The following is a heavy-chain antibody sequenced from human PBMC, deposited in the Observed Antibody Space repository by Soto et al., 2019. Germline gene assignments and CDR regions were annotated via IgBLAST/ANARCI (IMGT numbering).Heavy chain of an antibody. CDR3: ARVKVRGALRTENCFDP. D-gene: IGHD3-10*01. CDR2: INHRGST. Sequence: QVQLQQWGAGRLKPSETLSLTCAVYGGSFSDYYWSWIRQPPGKGLEWIGEINHRGSTNHNPSLKSRVTISVDTSKNQISLRLSSMTAADTAVYYCARVKVRGALRTENCFDPWGQGTLVIVSS. V-gene: IGHV4-34*01. J-gene: IGHJ5*02. CDR1: GGSFSDYY.